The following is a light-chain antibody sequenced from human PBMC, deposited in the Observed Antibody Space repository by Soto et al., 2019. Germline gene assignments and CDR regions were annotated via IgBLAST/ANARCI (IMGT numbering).Light chain of an antibody. Sequence: QSALTQPASVSGSPGQSITISCTGTSSDVGAYNYVSWYQQHPGKAPQLMIYDVSNRPSGVSNRFSGSKSGNTASLTISGLRAEDEADYYCSSYTRSSTLIFGGGTQLTVL. V-gene: IGLV2-14*03. CDR3: SSYTRSSTLI. J-gene: IGLJ2*01. CDR1: SSDVGAYNY. CDR2: DVS.